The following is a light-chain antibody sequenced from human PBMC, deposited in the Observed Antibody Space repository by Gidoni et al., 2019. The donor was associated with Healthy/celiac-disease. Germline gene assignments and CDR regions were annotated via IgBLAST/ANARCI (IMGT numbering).Light chain of an antibody. Sequence: IVLTQSPGTLSLSPGERATLSCRASQSVSSSYLAWYQQKPGQAPRLLIYGASSRATGIPDRLSGSGSGTDFTLTISRLGPEDCAVYYCQQYGSSPQFGQGTKVEIK. J-gene: IGKJ1*01. CDR3: QQYGSSPQ. CDR1: QSVSSSY. V-gene: IGKV3-20*01. CDR2: GAS.